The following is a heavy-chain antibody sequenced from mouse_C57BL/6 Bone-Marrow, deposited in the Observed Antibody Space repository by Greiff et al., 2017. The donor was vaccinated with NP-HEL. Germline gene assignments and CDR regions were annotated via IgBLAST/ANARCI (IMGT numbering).Heavy chain of an antibody. J-gene: IGHJ2*01. CDR1: GYTFTSYW. Sequence: QVQLQQPGAELVKPGASVKLSCKASGYTFTSYWMQWVKQRPGQGLEWIGEIDPSDSYTNYNQKFKGKATLTVDTSASTAYMQLSSLTSEDSAVYYCAREEIYYGNCGYWGQGTTLTVSS. D-gene: IGHD2-1*01. V-gene: IGHV1-50*01. CDR2: IDPSDSYT. CDR3: AREEIYYGNCGY.